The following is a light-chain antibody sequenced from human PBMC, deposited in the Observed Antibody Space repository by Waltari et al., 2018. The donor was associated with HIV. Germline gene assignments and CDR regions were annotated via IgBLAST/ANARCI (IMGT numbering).Light chain of an antibody. CDR3: ATWDDSLSGVV. Sequence: QSVLTQPPSTSGTPGQTVTISCSGSHSNIGSNFVSWYQQLPGKTPTFLTYGDDQRRSGVPVRFSGAKSGTSASLAISGVRADEKDDNHCATWDDSLSGVVYGGGTKLSVL. CDR2: GDD. V-gene: IGLV1-47*01. J-gene: IGLJ3*02. CDR1: HSNIGSNF.